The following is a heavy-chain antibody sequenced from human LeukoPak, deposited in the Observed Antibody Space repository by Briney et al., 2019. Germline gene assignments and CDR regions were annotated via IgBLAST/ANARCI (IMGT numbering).Heavy chain of an antibody. CDR1: GYTFTGYY. J-gene: IGHJ5*02. Sequence: ASVKVSCKASGYTFTGYYMHWVRQAPGQGLEWMGWINPNSGGTNYAQKFQGRVTMTRDTSISTAYMELSRLRSDDTAVYYCARDYYSSSVNWFDPWGQGTLVTVSS. CDR3: ARDYYSSSVNWFDP. V-gene: IGHV1-2*02. CDR2: INPNSGGT. D-gene: IGHD6-6*01.